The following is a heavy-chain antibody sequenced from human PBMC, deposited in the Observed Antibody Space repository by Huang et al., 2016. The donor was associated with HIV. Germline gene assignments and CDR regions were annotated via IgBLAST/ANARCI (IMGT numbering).Heavy chain of an antibody. CDR3: ARDRGQQLSPFDS. D-gene: IGHD6-13*01. CDR2: SSPSSSFI. Sequence: EVQLVESGGGLVKPGGSLRLSCAASGFSLVSYNMYWVRQTPGRGLQWCSSSSPSSSFIDYADSVKGRFSISRDNAKNSLYLQMNNLRGEDTAVYYCARDRGQQLSPFDSWGQGTLVTVSS. J-gene: IGHJ4*02. CDR1: GFSLVSYN. V-gene: IGHV3-21*01.